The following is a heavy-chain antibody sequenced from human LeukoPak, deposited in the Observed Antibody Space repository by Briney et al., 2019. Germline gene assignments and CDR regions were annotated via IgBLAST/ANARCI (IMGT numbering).Heavy chain of an antibody. D-gene: IGHD3-10*01. CDR1: GFTFSSYW. CDR3: ARDPYYYGSGSHWDY. CDR2: IKQDGSEK. Sequence: AGGSLRLSCAASGFTFSSYWMSWVRQAPGKGLEWVANIKQDGSEKYYEDSVEGRFTISRDNAKNSLCLQMNSLRAEDTAVYYCARDPYYYGSGSHWDYWGQGTLVIVSS. J-gene: IGHJ4*02. V-gene: IGHV3-7*01.